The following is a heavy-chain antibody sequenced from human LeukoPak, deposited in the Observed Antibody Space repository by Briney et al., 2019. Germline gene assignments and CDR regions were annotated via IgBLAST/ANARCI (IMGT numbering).Heavy chain of an antibody. CDR2: IIPIFGTA. Sequence: SVKVSCKASGGTFSSYAISWVRQAPGQGLEWMGGIIPIFGTANYAQKFQGRVTITADKSTSTAYMELSSLRAEDTAVYHCAKGRKGLLFVRGVDFDYWGQGTLVTVSS. CDR1: GGTFSSYA. D-gene: IGHD3-10*01. J-gene: IGHJ4*02. CDR3: AKGRKGLLFVRGVDFDY. V-gene: IGHV1-69*06.